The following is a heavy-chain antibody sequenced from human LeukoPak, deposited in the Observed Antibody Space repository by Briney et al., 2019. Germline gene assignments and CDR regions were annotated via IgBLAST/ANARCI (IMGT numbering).Heavy chain of an antibody. D-gene: IGHD2-2*01. V-gene: IGHV1-69*05. CDR3: ARDSARYCSSTSCPPPLDY. J-gene: IGHJ4*02. CDR2: IIPIFGTA. Sequence: AASVKVSCKASGGTFSSYAISWVRQAPGQGLEWMGGIIPIFGTANYAQKFQGRVTITTDESTSTAYMELSSLRSEDTAVYYCARDSARYCSSTSCPPPLDYWGQGTLVTVSS. CDR1: GGTFSSYA.